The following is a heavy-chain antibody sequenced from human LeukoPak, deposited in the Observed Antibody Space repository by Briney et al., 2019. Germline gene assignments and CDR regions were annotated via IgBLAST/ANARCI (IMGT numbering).Heavy chain of an antibody. CDR3: AVGRDIRVAGPGGYFDY. CDR2: IWFDGSNQ. Sequence: GRSLRLSCAASGFIFTSHGMHWVRQAPGKGLEWVAVIWFDGSNQFYADSVKGRFTISRDNSKNTLYLQMNSLRAEDTAVYFCAVGRDIRVAGPGGYFDYWGQGTLVAVSS. V-gene: IGHV3-33*01. CDR1: GFIFTSHG. D-gene: IGHD6-19*01. J-gene: IGHJ4*02.